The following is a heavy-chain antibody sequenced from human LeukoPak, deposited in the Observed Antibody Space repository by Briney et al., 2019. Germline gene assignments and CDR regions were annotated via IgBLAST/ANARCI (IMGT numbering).Heavy chain of an antibody. J-gene: IGHJ4*02. Sequence: GGSLRLSCIASGVAIGSSWMSWVRQSPGKRLEWVANVNPGGSVQNYVDSVKGRFTISRDNAKNSLYLQMNILRAEDTAVYYCARAGGPHHYFDYWGQGTLVTVSS. V-gene: IGHV3-7*01. CDR1: GVAIGSSW. CDR3: ARAGGPHHYFDY. CDR2: VNPGGSVQ. D-gene: IGHD3-10*01.